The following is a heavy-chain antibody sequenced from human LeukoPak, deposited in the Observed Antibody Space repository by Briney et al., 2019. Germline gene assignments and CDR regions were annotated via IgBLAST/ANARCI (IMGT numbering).Heavy chain of an antibody. CDR1: GGSISSGGYY. V-gene: IGHV4-30-2*01. Sequence: SETLSLTCTVSGGSISSGGYYWSWIRQPPGKGLEWIGYIYHTGSTYYNPSLKSRVTISVDRSKNQFSLKLSSVTAADTAVYYCAREGPRWGVVTLDWFDPWGQGTLVTVSS. J-gene: IGHJ5*02. D-gene: IGHD4-23*01. CDR3: AREGPRWGVVTLDWFDP. CDR2: IYHTGST.